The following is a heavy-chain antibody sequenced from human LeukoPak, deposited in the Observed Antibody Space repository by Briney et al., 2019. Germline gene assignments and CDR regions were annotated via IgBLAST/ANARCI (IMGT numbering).Heavy chain of an antibody. CDR3: AKDPTVTGYYFDY. J-gene: IGHJ4*02. CDR2: IRYDGSNK. V-gene: IGHV3-30*02. Sequence: GGSLRLSXAASGFTFSSYGMHWVRQAPGKGLEWVAFIRYDGSNKYYADSVKGRFTISRDNSKNTLYLQMNSLRAEDTAVYYCAKDPTVTGYYFDYWGRGTLVTVSS. D-gene: IGHD4-17*01. CDR1: GFTFSSYG.